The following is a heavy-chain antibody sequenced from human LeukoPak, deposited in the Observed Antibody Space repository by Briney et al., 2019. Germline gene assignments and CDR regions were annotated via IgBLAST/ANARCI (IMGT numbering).Heavy chain of an antibody. CDR1: GGSISSYY. CDR2: IYYSGST. D-gene: IGHD1-1*01. J-gene: IGHJ6*02. CDR3: ARRRETGTNLMDV. V-gene: IGHV4-59*08. Sequence: SETLSLTCTVSGGSISSYYWGWIRQPPGKGLEWIGYIYYSGSTNYNPSLKSRVTISVDTSKNQFSLKLSSVTAADTAVYYCARRRETGTNLMDVWGQGTTVTVSS.